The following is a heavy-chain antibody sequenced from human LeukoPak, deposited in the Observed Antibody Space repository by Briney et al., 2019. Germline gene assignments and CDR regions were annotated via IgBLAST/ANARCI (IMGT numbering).Heavy chain of an antibody. Sequence: PGGSLRLSCAASGFTFSSYSMNWVRQAPGKGLEWVSSISSSSSYIYYADSVKGRFTISRDNAKNSLYLQMNSLRAEDTAVYYCARVGWGIAARLIDYWGQGTLVTVSS. CDR3: ARVGWGIAARLIDY. CDR1: GFTFSSYS. D-gene: IGHD6-6*01. CDR2: ISSSSSYI. V-gene: IGHV3-21*01. J-gene: IGHJ4*02.